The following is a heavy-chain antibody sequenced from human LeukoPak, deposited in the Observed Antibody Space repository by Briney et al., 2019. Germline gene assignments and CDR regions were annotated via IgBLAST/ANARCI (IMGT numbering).Heavy chain of an antibody. V-gene: IGHV1-69*13. D-gene: IGHD4-23*01. CDR1: GGTFSSYA. CDR3: ASDNYGGNSNFDY. CDR2: IIPIFGTA. Sequence: SVKVSCKASGGTFSSYAISWVRQAPGQGLEWMGGIIPIFGTANYAQKFQGRVTITADESTSTAYMELSSLRSEDTAVYYCASDNYGGNSNFDYWGQGTLVTVSS. J-gene: IGHJ4*02.